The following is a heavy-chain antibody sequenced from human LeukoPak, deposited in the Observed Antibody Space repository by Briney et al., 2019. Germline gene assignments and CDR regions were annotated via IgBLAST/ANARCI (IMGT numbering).Heavy chain of an antibody. V-gene: IGHV4-59*01. CDR2: IYYSGSI. D-gene: IGHD3-22*01. CDR1: GGSISSYY. J-gene: IGHJ4*02. Sequence: SETLSLTCTVSGGSISSYYWSWIRQPPGKGLEWIGYIYYSGSINYNPSLKSRVTISVDTSKNQFSLKLSSVTAADTAVYYCARGFWGSTMIENWGQGTLVTVSS. CDR3: ARGFWGSTMIEN.